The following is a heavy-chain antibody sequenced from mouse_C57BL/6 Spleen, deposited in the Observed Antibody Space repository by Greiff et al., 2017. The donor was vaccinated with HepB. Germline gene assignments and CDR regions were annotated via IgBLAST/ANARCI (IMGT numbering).Heavy chain of an antibody. CDR1: GFTFSDYG. D-gene: IGHD1-1*01. J-gene: IGHJ4*01. CDR3: ARNLFITTVVAYYAMDY. CDR2: ISSGSSTI. Sequence: EVQGVESGGGLVKPGGSLKLSCAASGFTFSDYGMHWVRQAPEKGLEWVAYISSGSSTIYYADTVKGRFTISRDNAKNTLFLQMTSLRSEDTAMYYCARNLFITTVVAYYAMDYWGQGTSVTVSS. V-gene: IGHV5-17*01.